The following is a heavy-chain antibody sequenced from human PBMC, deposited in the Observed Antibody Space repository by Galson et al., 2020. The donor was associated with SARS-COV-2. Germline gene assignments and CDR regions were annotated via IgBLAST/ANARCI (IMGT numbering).Heavy chain of an antibody. Sequence: GESLKISCVVSGFTASSNYMSWVRQAPGTGLEWVSVIYSSGSTYYADSVKGRFTISRDNSKNTLYLQMNRLRAEDTALYYCATSGVGDYYFDYWGQGTLVTVSS. CDR1: GFTASSNY. J-gene: IGHJ4*02. V-gene: IGHV3-53*01. CDR2: IYSSGST. D-gene: IGHD3-3*01. CDR3: ATSGVGDYYFDY.